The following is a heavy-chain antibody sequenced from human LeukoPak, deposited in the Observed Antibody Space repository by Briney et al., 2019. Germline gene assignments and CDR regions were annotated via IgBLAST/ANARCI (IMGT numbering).Heavy chain of an antibody. CDR2: IKQDGSEK. Sequence: GGSLRLSCAASGFTFSSYWMSWVRQAPGKGLEWVANIKQDGSEKYYVDSVKGRFTISRDNAKDSLYLQMNSLRAEGTAVYYCARVRNYYYYYMDVWGKGTTVTVSS. J-gene: IGHJ6*03. CDR1: GFTFSSYW. V-gene: IGHV3-7*01. CDR3: ARVRNYYYYYMDV.